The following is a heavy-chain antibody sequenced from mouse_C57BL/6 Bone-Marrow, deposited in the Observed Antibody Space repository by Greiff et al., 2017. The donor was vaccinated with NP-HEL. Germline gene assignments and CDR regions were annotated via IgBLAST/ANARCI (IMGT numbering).Heavy chain of an antibody. CDR3: ARGDYDYDGWFAY. CDR2: INPNNGGT. CDR1: GYTFTDYY. Sequence: VQLKESGPELVKPGASVKISCKASGYTFTDYYMNWVKQSHGKSLEWIGDINPNNGGTSYNQKFKGKATLTVDKSSSTAYMELRSLTSEDSAVYYCARGDYDYDGWFAYWGQGTLVTVSA. D-gene: IGHD2-4*01. V-gene: IGHV1-26*01. J-gene: IGHJ3*01.